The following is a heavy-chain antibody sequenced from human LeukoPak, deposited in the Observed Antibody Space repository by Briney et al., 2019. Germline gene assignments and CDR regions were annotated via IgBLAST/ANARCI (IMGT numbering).Heavy chain of an antibody. V-gene: IGHV3-23*01. CDR3: ARSHHFWSGYYDL. CDR2: ISASGGKT. J-gene: IGHJ5*02. Sequence: GGSLRLSCAASGFIYSSFALTWVRQAPGQGLEWVSSISASGGKTFYTDSVTGRFTISRDNSKHTLYLQMNNLRAEDTAIYFCARSHHFWSGYYDLWGQGTLVTVSS. CDR1: GFIYSSFA. D-gene: IGHD3-3*02.